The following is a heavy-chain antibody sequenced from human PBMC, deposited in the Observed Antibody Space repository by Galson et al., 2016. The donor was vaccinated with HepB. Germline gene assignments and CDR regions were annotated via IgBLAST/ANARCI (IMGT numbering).Heavy chain of an antibody. CDR2: MYYSGTT. V-gene: IGHV4-39*01. J-gene: IGHJ4*02. CDR3: ARLIPGDDDLWSGYYRGYYFDF. CDR1: GDSISSGRNF. Sequence: SETLSLTCIVSGDSISSGRNFWGWIRQPPGKGLEWIGSMYYSGTTYYNPSLKSRVTISADTSKNQFTLKLSSVTAADTAVYYCARLIPGDDDLWSGYYRGYYFDFWGQGTLVTVSS. D-gene: IGHD3-3*01.